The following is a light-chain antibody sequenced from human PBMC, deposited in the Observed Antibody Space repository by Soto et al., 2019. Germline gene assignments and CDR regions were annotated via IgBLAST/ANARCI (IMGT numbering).Light chain of an antibody. CDR3: RHTAQLFRT. J-gene: IGKJ1*01. CDR2: KIS. CDR1: QSLVHTDVNNY. V-gene: IGKV2-24*01. Sequence: RFSLWQPVSISCRSSQSLVHTDVNNYLSWFQQRPGQPPRLLIYKISNRFSGVTERFSGSGAAPDSTLNISRGKPADLRIYYCRHTAQLFRTFPQGTKVDVK.